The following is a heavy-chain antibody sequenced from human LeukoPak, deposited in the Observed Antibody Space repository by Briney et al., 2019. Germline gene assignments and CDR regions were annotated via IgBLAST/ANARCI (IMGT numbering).Heavy chain of an antibody. V-gene: IGHV4-38-2*02. CDR2: IYHSGST. CDR3: ARDDYGDYPPDY. Sequence: PSETLSLTCTVSGGSISSGYYWGWIRQPPGKGLEWIGSIYHSGSTYYNPSLKSRVTISVDTSKNQFSLKLSSVTAADTAVYYCARDDYGDYPPDYWGQGTLVTVSS. J-gene: IGHJ4*02. CDR1: GGSISSGYY. D-gene: IGHD4-17*01.